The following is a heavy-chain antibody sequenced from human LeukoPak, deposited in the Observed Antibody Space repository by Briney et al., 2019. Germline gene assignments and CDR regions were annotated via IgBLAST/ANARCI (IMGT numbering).Heavy chain of an antibody. V-gene: IGHV3-23*01. D-gene: IGHD1-7*01. CDR3: AKERGTGTRFDY. Sequence: SGGSLRLSCAASGFTFSSSAMSWVRQAPGKGLYWVSAISGSGTGTYYADSVKGRFTISRDNSKNTLYLQMNSLRAEDTAVYYCAKERGTGTRFDYWGQGTLVTVSS. J-gene: IGHJ4*02. CDR2: ISGSGTGT. CDR1: GFTFSSSA.